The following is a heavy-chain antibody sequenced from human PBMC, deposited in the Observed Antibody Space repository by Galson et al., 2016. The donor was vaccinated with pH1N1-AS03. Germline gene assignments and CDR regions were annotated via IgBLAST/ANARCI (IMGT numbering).Heavy chain of an antibody. J-gene: IGHJ2*01. Sequence: TLSLTCTVSGGSISSGFYYWSWIRQPAGKGLGWIGRIYTSGSTNYNPSLKSRVTISVDTSKNQFSLKLSSVTAADTAVYYCAAGGFWDDEHSYYFNYWGRGTLVAVSS. D-gene: IGHD2/OR15-2a*01. CDR2: IYTSGST. V-gene: IGHV4-61*02. CDR3: AAGGFWDDEHSYYFNY. CDR1: GGSISSGFYY.